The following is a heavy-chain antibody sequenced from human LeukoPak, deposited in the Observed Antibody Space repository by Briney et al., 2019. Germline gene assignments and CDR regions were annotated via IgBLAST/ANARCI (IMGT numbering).Heavy chain of an antibody. Sequence: VASVKVSCKVFGYTLTELSMHGVRPAPGKGGEWMGGFDPEDDEIIYAQKFQGRVTMTEDTSTDTAYMELSSLGSEDTAVYHCATHRCSSTRSYGFDPWGQGTPVTVSS. CDR2: FDPEDDEI. D-gene: IGHD2-2*01. CDR3: ATHRCSSTRSYGFDP. J-gene: IGHJ5*02. V-gene: IGHV1-24*01. CDR1: GYTLTELS.